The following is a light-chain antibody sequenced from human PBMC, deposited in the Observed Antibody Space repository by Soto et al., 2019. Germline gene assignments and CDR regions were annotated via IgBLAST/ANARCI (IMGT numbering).Light chain of an antibody. J-gene: IGKJ4*01. CDR3: QQYNNWPLT. CDR1: QSVSNN. Sequence: EIVMTQSPATLSVSPGESATLSCRASQSVSNNLAWYQQKPGQAPRLLIYGASARATGIPARFSGSGSGTEFTLTISSLQSEDFALYYCQQYNNWPLTFGGGTKVEIK. CDR2: GAS. V-gene: IGKV3-15*01.